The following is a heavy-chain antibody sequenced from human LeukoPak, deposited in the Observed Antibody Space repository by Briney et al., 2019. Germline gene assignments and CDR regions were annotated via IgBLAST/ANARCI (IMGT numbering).Heavy chain of an antibody. CDR1: GGSSSSGSYL. V-gene: IGHV4-61*02. CDR3: ARILRTSGV. D-gene: IGHD3-3*01. J-gene: IGHJ6*04. Sequence: SETLSLXCTVSGGSSSSGSYLWSWIRQPAGKGLEWIGRIYTSGSTNYNPSLKSRVTISVDTSKNQFSLKLSSVTAADTAVYYCARILRTSGVWGKGTTVTVSS. CDR2: IYTSGST.